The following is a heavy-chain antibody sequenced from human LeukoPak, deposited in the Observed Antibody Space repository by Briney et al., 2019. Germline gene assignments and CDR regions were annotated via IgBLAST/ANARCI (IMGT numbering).Heavy chain of an antibody. V-gene: IGHV1-2*02. CDR3: ARDLGAGTENFDY. D-gene: IGHD6-19*01. Sequence: GSSVHVSCQDSVYTFIGYYMHWVRPAPAQGLEWMGWINPNTGGTNYAQKFQGRVTMTRDTSISTAYMELSRLRSDDTAVYYCARDLGAGTENFDYWGQGTLVTVSA. J-gene: IGHJ4*02. CDR2: INPNTGGT. CDR1: VYTFIGYY.